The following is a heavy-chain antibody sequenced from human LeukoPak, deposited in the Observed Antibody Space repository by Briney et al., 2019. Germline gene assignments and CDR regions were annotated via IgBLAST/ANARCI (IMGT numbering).Heavy chain of an antibody. V-gene: IGHV1-69*05. D-gene: IGHD6-13*01. Sequence: SVKVSCKASGGTFSSYAISWVRQAPGQGLEGMGGIIPIFGTANYAQKFQGRVTITTDESTRTAYMELSSLRSEDTAVYYCARDRGIAAAGKDFDYWGQGTLVTVSS. CDR2: IIPIFGTA. CDR3: ARDRGIAAAGKDFDY. J-gene: IGHJ4*02. CDR1: GGTFSSYA.